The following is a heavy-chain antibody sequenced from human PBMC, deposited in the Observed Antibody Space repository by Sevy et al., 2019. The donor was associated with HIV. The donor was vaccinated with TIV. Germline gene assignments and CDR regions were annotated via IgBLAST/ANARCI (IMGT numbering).Heavy chain of an antibody. D-gene: IGHD3-22*01. V-gene: IGHV1-24*01. Sequence: ASVKVSCKVSGHTLTEISMHWVRQTPGRGLEWMGRFDPEDGETIYAQKFQGRITMTEDTSTDTAYLELSSLRSEDTAVYYCATDREYYEDNSGYFDYWGPRTLVTVSS. J-gene: IGHJ4*02. CDR3: ATDREYYEDNSGYFDY. CDR1: GHTLTEIS. CDR2: FDPEDGET.